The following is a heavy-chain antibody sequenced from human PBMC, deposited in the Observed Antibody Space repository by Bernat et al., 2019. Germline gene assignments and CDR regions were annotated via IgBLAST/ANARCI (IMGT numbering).Heavy chain of an antibody. V-gene: IGHV3-7*03. CDR1: GFTFSSYW. CDR2: IKQDGSEK. J-gene: IGHJ4*02. Sequence: EVQLVESGGGLVKPGGSLRLSCAASGFTFSSYWMSWVRQAPGKGLEWVANIKQDGSEKYYVDSVKGRFTISRDNAKNSLYLQMNSLRAEDTAVYYCARELNYGDYSCIGYWGQGTLVTVSS. D-gene: IGHD4-17*01. CDR3: ARELNYGDYSCIGY.